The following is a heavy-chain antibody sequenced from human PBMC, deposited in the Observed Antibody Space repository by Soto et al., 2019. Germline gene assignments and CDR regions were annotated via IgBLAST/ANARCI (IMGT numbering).Heavy chain of an antibody. D-gene: IGHD3-22*01. CDR2: ISWDGGST. V-gene: IGHV3-43*01. CDR3: AKDLGYDSSGPLDY. Sequence: PGGSLRLSCAASGFTFDDYTMHWVRQAPGKGLEWVSLISWDGGSTYYADSVKGRFTISRDNSKNSLYLQMNSLRTEDTALYYCAKDLGYDSSGPLDYWGQGTLVTVSS. CDR1: GFTFDDYT. J-gene: IGHJ4*02.